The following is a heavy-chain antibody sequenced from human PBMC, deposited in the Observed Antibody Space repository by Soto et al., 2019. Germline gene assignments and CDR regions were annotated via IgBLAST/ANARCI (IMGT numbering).Heavy chain of an antibody. CDR3: ARGLYCSSTSCYRARPYYYYYMDV. Sequence: PSETLSLTCAVYGGSFSGYYWSWIRQPPGKGLEWIGEINHSGSTNYNPSLKSRVTISVDTSKNQFSLKLSSVPAADTAVYYCARGLYCSSTSCYRARPYYYYYMDVWGKGPTVTVSS. J-gene: IGHJ6*03. CDR1: GGSFSGYY. CDR2: INHSGST. D-gene: IGHD2-2*01. V-gene: IGHV4-34*01.